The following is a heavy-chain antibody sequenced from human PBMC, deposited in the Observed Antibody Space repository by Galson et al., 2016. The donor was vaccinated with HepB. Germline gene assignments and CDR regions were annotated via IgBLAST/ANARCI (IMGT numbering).Heavy chain of an antibody. CDR1: GYTFTSYY. V-gene: IGHV1-46*01. J-gene: IGHJ5*02. CDR3: ARAIGVDTGINWFDP. Sequence: SVKVSCKASGYTFTSYYIHWVRQAPGHGLEWMGTINPTGDFRSYAQNFQGRLTMTRDTSTSTAYMEVRTLRPDDTAVYYCARAIGVDTGINWFDPWGQGTPVIVSP. CDR2: INPTGDFR. D-gene: IGHD5-18*01.